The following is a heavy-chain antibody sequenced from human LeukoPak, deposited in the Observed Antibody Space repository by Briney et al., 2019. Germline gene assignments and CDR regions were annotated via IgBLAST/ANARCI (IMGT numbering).Heavy chain of an antibody. CDR3: ASFAPYSSGWYLSNWFDP. Sequence: PSETLSLTCTVSGGSIRSGSYYWSWIRQPPGKGLEWIGEINHSGSTDHNPSLKSRVTISVDTSKNQFSLKLSSVTAADTAVYYCASFAPYSSGWYLSNWFDPWGQGTLVTVSS. V-gene: IGHV4-39*07. CDR1: GGSIRSGSYY. J-gene: IGHJ5*02. CDR2: INHSGST. D-gene: IGHD6-19*01.